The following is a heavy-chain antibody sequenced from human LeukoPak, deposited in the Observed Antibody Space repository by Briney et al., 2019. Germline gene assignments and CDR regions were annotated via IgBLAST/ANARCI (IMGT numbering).Heavy chain of an antibody. CDR1: GYTFTSYG. J-gene: IGHJ4*02. CDR3: ARDLRYFDWLYY. D-gene: IGHD3-9*01. V-gene: IGHV1-18*01. Sequence: ASVKVSCKASGYTFTSYGISWVRQAPGQGLEWMGRISAYNGNTNYAQKFQGRVTMTTDTSTSTAYMELRSLRSDDTAVYYCARDLRYFDWLYYLGQGTLVTVSS. CDR2: ISAYNGNT.